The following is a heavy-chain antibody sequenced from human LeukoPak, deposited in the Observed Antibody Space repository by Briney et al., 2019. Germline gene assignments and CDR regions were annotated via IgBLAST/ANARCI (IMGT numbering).Heavy chain of an antibody. J-gene: IGHJ6*03. Sequence: SETLSLTCTVSGGSISSYYWSWIRQPPGKGLEWIGSIYYSGSTYYNPSLKSRVTISVDTSKNQFSLKLSSVTAADTAVYYCARDGPLGLAVAVGYYMDVWGKGTTVTVSS. CDR1: GGSISSYY. CDR2: IYYSGST. V-gene: IGHV4-59*12. CDR3: ARDGPLGLAVAVGYYMDV. D-gene: IGHD6-19*01.